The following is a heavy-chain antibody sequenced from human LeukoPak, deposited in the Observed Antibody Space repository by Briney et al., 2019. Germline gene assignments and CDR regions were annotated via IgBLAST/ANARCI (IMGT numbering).Heavy chain of an antibody. CDR2: IDHTGIT. D-gene: IGHD1-26*01. J-gene: IGHJ4*02. CDR3: ARDPGRLNFDY. V-gene: IGHV4-59*12. CDR1: DDSITIYY. Sequence: SETLSLTCTVSDDSITIYYWSWIRQPPGKGLEWIGYIDHTGITNYNPSLNSRVTISRDTSNNQFSLELSSVTAADTAVYYCARDPGRLNFDYWGQGTLVTVSS.